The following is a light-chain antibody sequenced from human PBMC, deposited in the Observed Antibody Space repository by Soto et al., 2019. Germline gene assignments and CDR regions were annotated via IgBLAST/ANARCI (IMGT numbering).Light chain of an antibody. J-gene: IGKJ1*01. CDR3: QRYNNWLWT. CDR1: QSISTD. Sequence: EIVLTQSPAALSVSPGERVTLSCRASQSISTDLAWYQQKPGQAPRLLIYGASTRATDIPARFSGSGSGTEFTLTISSLQAEDLAVYYCQRYNNWLWTFGQGTRVEIK. CDR2: GAS. V-gene: IGKV3-15*01.